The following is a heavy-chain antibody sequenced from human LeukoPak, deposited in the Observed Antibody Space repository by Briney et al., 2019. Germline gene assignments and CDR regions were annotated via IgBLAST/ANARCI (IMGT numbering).Heavy chain of an antibody. CDR1: GFTFSSYA. V-gene: IGHV3-30-3*01. CDR3: ARDIMEGLLWFGESENWFDP. D-gene: IGHD3-10*01. Sequence: AGGSLRLSCAASGFTFSSYAMHWVRQAPGKGLEWVAVISYDGSDKYCADSVKGRFTISRDNSKNTLYLQMNSLRAEDTAVYYCARDIMEGLLWFGESENWFDPWGQGTLVTVSS. J-gene: IGHJ5*02. CDR2: ISYDGSDK.